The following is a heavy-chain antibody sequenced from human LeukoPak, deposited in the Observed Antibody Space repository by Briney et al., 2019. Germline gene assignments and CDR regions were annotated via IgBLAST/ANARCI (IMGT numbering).Heavy chain of an antibody. CDR2: IYSSATT. J-gene: IGHJ4*02. V-gene: IGHV4-30-4*01. Sequence: SETLSLSCTVSGGSISSGDYYWSWIRQPPGKGLEWIVNIYSSATTYYNPSLKSRLTISIDASNNQFSLKLTSVTAADTAFYYCARAGISMIRALHWGQGTLVTVSS. D-gene: IGHD3-10*01. CDR3: ARAGISMIRALH. CDR1: GGSISSGDYY.